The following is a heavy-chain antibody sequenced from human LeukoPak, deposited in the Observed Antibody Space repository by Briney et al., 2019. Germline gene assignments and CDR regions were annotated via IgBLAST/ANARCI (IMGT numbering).Heavy chain of an antibody. CDR2: IYYSGST. CDR1: GGSISSSSYY. J-gene: IGHJ3*02. Sequence: SETLSLTCTVSGGSISSSSYYWGWIRQPPGKGLEWIGSIYYSGSTYYNPSLKSRVTISVDTSKNQFSLKLSSVTAADTAVYYCARQGRYCSGGSCLNAFDIWGQGTMVTVSS. V-gene: IGHV4-39*01. D-gene: IGHD2-15*01. CDR3: ARQGRYCSGGSCLNAFDI.